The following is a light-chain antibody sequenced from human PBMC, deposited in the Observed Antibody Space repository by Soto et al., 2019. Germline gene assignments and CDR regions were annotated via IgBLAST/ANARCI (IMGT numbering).Light chain of an antibody. V-gene: IGKV3-15*01. CDR3: QQYNNWPRT. Sequence: EIVGTQSLASVSCGPLGIATLSCRASQSVSSNLAWYQQKPGQAPRLLIYGASTRATGIPARFSGSGSGTEFTLTISSLQSEDFAVYYCQQYNNWPRTFGQGTKVDIK. J-gene: IGKJ1*01. CDR1: QSVSSN. CDR2: GAS.